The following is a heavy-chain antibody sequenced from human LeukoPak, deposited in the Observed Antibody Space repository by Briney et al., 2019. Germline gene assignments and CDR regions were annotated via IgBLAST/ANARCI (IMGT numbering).Heavy chain of an antibody. CDR3: ARAVGAAGSY. Sequence: GGSLRLSCAASEFTFSTYWMSWVRQAPGKGLEWVANIKQDGSEKYYVDSVKGRFTISRDNAKNSLYLQMNSLRAEDTAVYYCARAVGAAGSYWGQGALVTVSS. D-gene: IGHD6-13*01. V-gene: IGHV3-7*01. J-gene: IGHJ4*02. CDR2: IKQDGSEK. CDR1: EFTFSTYW.